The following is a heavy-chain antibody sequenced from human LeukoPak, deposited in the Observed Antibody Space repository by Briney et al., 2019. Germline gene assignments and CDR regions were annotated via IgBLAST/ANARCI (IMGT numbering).Heavy chain of an antibody. J-gene: IGHJ3*02. CDR2: ISGRGGST. Sequence: PGGSLRPSCAASGFTFSSYAMSWVRQAPGKGLEWVSAISGRGGSTYYADSVKGRFTISRDNSKNTLYLQMNSLRAEDTAVYYCAKELQWLVQGDAFDIWGQGTMVTVSS. V-gene: IGHV3-23*01. CDR3: AKELQWLVQGDAFDI. D-gene: IGHD6-19*01. CDR1: GFTFSSYA.